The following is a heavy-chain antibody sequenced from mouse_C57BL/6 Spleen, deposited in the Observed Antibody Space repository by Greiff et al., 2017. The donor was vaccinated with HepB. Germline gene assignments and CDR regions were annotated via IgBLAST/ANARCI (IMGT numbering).Heavy chain of an antibody. J-gene: IGHJ4*01. D-gene: IGHD1-1*01. CDR2: IYPGDGDT. CDR1: GYAFSSSW. CDR3: AKDSRYYGSSYAMDY. V-gene: IGHV1-82*01. Sequence: QVQLQQSGPELVKPGASVKISCKASGYAFSSSWMNWVKQRPGKGLEWIGRIYPGDGDTNYNGKFKGKATLTADKSSSTAYMQLSSLTSEYSAVYFCAKDSRYYGSSYAMDYWGQGTSVTVSS.